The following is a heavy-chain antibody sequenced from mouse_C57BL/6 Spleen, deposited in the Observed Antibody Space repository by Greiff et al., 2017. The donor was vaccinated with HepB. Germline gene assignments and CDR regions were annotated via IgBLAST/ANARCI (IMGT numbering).Heavy chain of an antibody. CDR3: ARAQITTVGYFDV. CDR1: GYAFSSYW. D-gene: IGHD1-1*01. J-gene: IGHJ1*03. CDR2: IYPGDGET. Sequence: QVQLKESGAELVKPGASVKISCKASGYAFSSYWMNWVKQRPGKGLERIGQIYPGDGETNYNGKFKGTATLTADKSSSTAYMQLSSLTSEDSAVYFCARAQITTVGYFDVWGTGTTVTVSS. V-gene: IGHV1-80*01.